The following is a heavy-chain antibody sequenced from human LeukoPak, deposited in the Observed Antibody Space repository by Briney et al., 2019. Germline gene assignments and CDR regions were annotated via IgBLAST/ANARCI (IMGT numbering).Heavy chain of an antibody. D-gene: IGHD3-10*01. CDR1: GYTFTGYY. CDR3: ARSGPSPTPYYYYYYYMDV. CDR2: INPNSGGT. J-gene: IGHJ6*03. Sequence: GASVKVSCKASGYTFTGYYMHWVRQAPGQGLEWMGWINPNSGGTNYAQKFQGRVTMTRDTSISTAYMELSRLRSDDTAVYYCARSGPSPTPYYYYYYYMDVWGKGTTVTVSS. V-gene: IGHV1-2*02.